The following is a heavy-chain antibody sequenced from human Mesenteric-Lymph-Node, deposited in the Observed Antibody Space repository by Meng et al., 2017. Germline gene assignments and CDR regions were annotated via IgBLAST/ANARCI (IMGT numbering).Heavy chain of an antibody. Sequence: VQLQESGPGLVKPSGTLSLTCAVSGGSISGGTWWSWVRQPPGKGLQWIGQFHPGSGAAYNPSLETRVTISVDTSKNQFSLELTSVTAADTAVYYCAKNGAYCLESWGQGTLVTVSS. CDR2: FHPGSGA. V-gene: IGHV4-4*02. D-gene: IGHD2-21*01. CDR3: AKNGAYCLES. J-gene: IGHJ4*02. CDR1: GGSISGGTW.